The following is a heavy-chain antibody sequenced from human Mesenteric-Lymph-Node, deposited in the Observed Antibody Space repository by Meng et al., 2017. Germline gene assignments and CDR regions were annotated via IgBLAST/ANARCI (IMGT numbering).Heavy chain of an antibody. J-gene: IGHJ4*02. CDR2: IYYSGRT. CDR1: GGSISSSTYY. Sequence: QLQRQESGPGRVKPPETLSLICTASGGSISSSTYYWGWIRQPPGKGLGWIGSIYYSGRTYYNPSLKSRVTMSVDTSKNQFSLKLSSVTAADTAVYYCARLWFGERPPDYWGQGTLVTVSS. D-gene: IGHD3-10*01. CDR3: ARLWFGERPPDY. V-gene: IGHV4-39*01.